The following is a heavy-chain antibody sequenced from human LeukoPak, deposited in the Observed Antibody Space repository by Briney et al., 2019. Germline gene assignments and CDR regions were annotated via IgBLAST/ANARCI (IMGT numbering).Heavy chain of an antibody. CDR2: ISGSGGST. V-gene: IGHV3-23*01. CDR1: GFTCSSYA. J-gene: IGHJ5*02. CDR3: AKDPLLGTASYNWFDP. Sequence: GRSLRLSCAASGFTCSSYAMSWVRQAPGKGLEWVSAISGSGGSTYYADSVKGRFTISRDNSKNTLYLQMNSLRAEDTAVYYCAKDPLLGTASYNWFDPWGQGTLVTVSS. D-gene: IGHD1-1*01.